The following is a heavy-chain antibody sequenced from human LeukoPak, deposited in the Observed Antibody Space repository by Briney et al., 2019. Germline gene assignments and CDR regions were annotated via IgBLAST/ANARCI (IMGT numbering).Heavy chain of an antibody. CDR2: MSYDGSNK. Sequence: GGYLRLSCAASGFTFSDYYMSWIRQAPGKGLEWVAVMSYDGSNKYYADSVKGRFTISRDNAKNTLNLQMNSLRAEDTAVYYCARDLGQYYDTSDNWFDPWGQGTLVTVSS. J-gene: IGHJ5*02. CDR1: GFTFSDYY. V-gene: IGHV3-30*03. CDR3: ARDLGQYYDTSDNWFDP. D-gene: IGHD3-22*01.